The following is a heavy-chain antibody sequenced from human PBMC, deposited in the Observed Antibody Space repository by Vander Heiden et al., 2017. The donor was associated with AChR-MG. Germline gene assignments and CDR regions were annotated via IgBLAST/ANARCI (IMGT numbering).Heavy chain of an antibody. D-gene: IGHD3-9*01. CDR3: AKLPYFDWLSPFDY. CDR2: ISGSGGST. V-gene: IGHV3-23*01. Sequence: EVQLLESGGGLVQPGGSLRLSCAASGFTFGSYAMSWVRQAPGKGLEWVSGISGSGGSTYYADSVKGRFTISRDNSKNTLYLQMNSLRAEDTAVYYCAKLPYFDWLSPFDYWGQGTPVTVSS. J-gene: IGHJ4*02. CDR1: GFTFGSYA.